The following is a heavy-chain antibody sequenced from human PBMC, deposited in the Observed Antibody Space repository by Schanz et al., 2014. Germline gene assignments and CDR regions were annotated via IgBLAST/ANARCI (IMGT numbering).Heavy chain of an antibody. CDR1: GGSIRSYF. V-gene: IGHV4-4*07. CDR2: IYTSGST. Sequence: QVQLQESGPGLLKPSETLSLTCTVSGGSIRSYFWSWIRQPPGKGLEWIGRIYTSGSTNYNPSLKSRVTISLDTSKNQFSLKVRSVTAADTAVYYCARDSLRGATGGYGMDVWGQGTTVTVSS. CDR3: ARDSLRGATGGYGMDV. D-gene: IGHD2-8*02. J-gene: IGHJ6*02.